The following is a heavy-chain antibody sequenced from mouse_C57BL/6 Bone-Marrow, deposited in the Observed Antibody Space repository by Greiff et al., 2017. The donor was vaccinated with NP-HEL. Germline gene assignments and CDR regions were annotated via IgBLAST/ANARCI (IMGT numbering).Heavy chain of an antibody. CDR2: IYPGSGST. D-gene: IGHD1-1*01. Sequence: QVQLQQPGAELVKPGASVKMSCKASGYTFTSYWITWVKQRPGQGLEWIGDIYPGSGSTNYNEKFKSKATLTVDTSSSTAYMQLSSLTSEDSAVYYCARSPFIPKSYYCDYWGQGTTLTASS. V-gene: IGHV1-55*01. CDR1: GYTFTSYW. CDR3: ARSPFIPKSYYCDY. J-gene: IGHJ2*01.